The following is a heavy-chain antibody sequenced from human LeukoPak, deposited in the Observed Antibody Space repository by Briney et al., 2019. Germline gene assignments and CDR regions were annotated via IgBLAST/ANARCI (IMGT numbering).Heavy chain of an antibody. Sequence: ASVKVSCKASGYTFTSYGISWVRQAPGQGLEWMGWISAYNGNTNYAQKLQGRVTMTTDTSTSTAYMELRSLRSDDTAVYYCARDEDSSCWVHWFDPWGQGTLVTVSS. CDR1: GYTFTSYG. CDR3: ARDEDSSCWVHWFDP. CDR2: ISAYNGNT. J-gene: IGHJ5*02. V-gene: IGHV1-18*01. D-gene: IGHD6-13*01.